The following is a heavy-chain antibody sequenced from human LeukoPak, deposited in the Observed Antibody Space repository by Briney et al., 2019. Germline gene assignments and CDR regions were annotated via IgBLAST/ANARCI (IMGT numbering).Heavy chain of an antibody. D-gene: IGHD2-2*01. CDR3: ASTERCSTTCPLDY. CDR1: GFTFSSYG. Sequence: GGSLRLSCAASGFTFSSYGMHWVRQAPGKGLEWVAVIWYDGSNKYYADSVKGRFTISRDNSKNTLYLQMNSLRAEDTAVYYCASTERCSTTCPLDYWGQGTLVTVSS. J-gene: IGHJ4*02. CDR2: IWYDGSNK. V-gene: IGHV3-33*01.